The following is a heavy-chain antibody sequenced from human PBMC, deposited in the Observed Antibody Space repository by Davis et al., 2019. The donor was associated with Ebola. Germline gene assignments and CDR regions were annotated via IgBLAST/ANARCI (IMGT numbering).Heavy chain of an antibody. Sequence: GGSLTLSCMRPEYWPTGYWSAWVLQMPGKCLEWMGIIYLGDSDTRYSPSFEGQVTISADKSISTAYLQWSSLKASDTAMYYCARRSAPWYFDLWGRGTLVTVSS. J-gene: IGHJ2*01. V-gene: IGHV5-51*01. CDR1: EYWPTGYW. CDR2: IYLGDSDT. CDR3: ARRSAPWYFDL.